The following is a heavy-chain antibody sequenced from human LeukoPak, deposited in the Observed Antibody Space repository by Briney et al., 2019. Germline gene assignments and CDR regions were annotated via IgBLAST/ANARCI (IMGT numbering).Heavy chain of an antibody. Sequence: SETLSLTCTVSGGSISSSSYYWAWIRQPPGKGLEWIGSIYYSGSTYYNPSLKSRVTISVDTSKNQFSLKLSSVTAADTAVYYCARPYYGDYFDYWGQGTLVTVSS. D-gene: IGHD4-17*01. V-gene: IGHV4-39*01. CDR1: GGSISSSSYY. CDR3: ARPYYGDYFDY. J-gene: IGHJ4*02. CDR2: IYYSGST.